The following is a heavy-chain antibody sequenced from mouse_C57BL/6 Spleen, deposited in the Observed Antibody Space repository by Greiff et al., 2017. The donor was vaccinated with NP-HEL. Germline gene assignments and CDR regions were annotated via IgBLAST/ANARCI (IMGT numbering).Heavy chain of an antibody. J-gene: IGHJ4*01. CDR1: AYTFTSYW. Sequence: QVQLQQPGTELLKPGAQVKLSSKASAYTFTSYWLPWVKRRLGQGLDWIGNINPSNGGTNYNEKFKSKATLTVDKSSSTAYMQLSSLTSEDSAVYYCAREAYSNYVDYAMDYWGQGTSVTVSS. CDR3: AREAYSNYVDYAMDY. V-gene: IGHV1-53*01. CDR2: INPSNGGT. D-gene: IGHD2-5*01.